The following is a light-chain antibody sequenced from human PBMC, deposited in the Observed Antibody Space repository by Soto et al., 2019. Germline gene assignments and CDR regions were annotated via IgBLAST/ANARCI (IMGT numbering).Light chain of an antibody. CDR1: SSDIGAYNF. Sequence: QSVLTQPASVSGSPGQSITVSCTGTSSDIGAYNFVSWYQQHPGKAPKLIIFDVTKRPSGVSNRFSGSKSGNTASLTISGLQAEDEADYYCSSYTSRSTLYVFGTGTKVTVL. CDR2: DVT. J-gene: IGLJ1*01. V-gene: IGLV2-14*01. CDR3: SSYTSRSTLYV.